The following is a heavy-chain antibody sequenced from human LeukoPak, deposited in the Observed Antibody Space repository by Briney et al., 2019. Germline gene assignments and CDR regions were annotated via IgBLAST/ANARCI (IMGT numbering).Heavy chain of an antibody. D-gene: IGHD5-24*01. CDR1: RFTLSSYG. Sequence: GSLRLSCPASRFTLSSYGMNWFRQAPGKGLEWVAFIRYDGNNKYYADSVKGRFNISRDNSKNTLYLQMNSLRAEDTAVYYCARDGGYNGFYYYYYYMDVWGKGTTVTISS. CDR3: ARDGGYNGFYYYYYYMDV. V-gene: IGHV3-30*02. CDR2: IRYDGNNK. J-gene: IGHJ6*03.